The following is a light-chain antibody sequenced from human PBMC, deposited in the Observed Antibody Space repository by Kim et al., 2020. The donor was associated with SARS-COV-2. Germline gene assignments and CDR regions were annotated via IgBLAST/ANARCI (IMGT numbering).Light chain of an antibody. V-gene: IGKV1-5*01. CDR3: QQHTNYPWT. CDR2: DAS. CDR1: QTVSSW. J-gene: IGKJ1*01. Sequence: DIQMTQSPSTLSASVGDRVTITCRASQTVSSWLAWYQQKPGKAPKLLIFDASSLQSGVPSRFSGSRSGTEFTLTISGLQPDDVATYYCQQHTNYPWTFGQETKVDIK.